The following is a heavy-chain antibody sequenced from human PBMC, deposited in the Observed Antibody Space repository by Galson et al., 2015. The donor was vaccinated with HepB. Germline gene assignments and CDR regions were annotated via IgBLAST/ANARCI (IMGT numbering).Heavy chain of an antibody. V-gene: IGHV1-69*13. CDR2: IIPISGTT. CDR3: AREVVPAAYYGMDV. D-gene: IGHD2-2*01. Sequence: SVKVSCKASGGTFSSYAINWVRQAPGQGLEWMGGIIPISGTTNYAQKFQGRVTITADESTSTASMELSSLRSEDTAVYYCAREVVPAAYYGMDVWGQGTTVTVSS. CDR1: GGTFSSYA. J-gene: IGHJ6*02.